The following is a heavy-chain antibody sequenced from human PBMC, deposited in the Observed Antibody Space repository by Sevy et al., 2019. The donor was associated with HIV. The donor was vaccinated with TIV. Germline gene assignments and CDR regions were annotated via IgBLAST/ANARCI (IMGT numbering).Heavy chain of an antibody. Sequence: GGSLRLSCTASGFTFSGYTMNRVRQVPGKGLEWVSSISSGSSYIYYADSVKGRFTISRDNAKNSLYLQMNSLRAEDTAVYYCARDRVSYSSSWHAFDIWGQGTMVTVSS. V-gene: IGHV3-21*06. D-gene: IGHD6-13*01. CDR2: ISSGSSYI. CDR3: ARDRVSYSSSWHAFDI. J-gene: IGHJ3*02. CDR1: GFTFSGYT.